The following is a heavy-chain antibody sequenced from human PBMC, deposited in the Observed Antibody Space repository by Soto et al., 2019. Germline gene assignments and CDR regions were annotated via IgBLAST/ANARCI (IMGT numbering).Heavy chain of an antibody. Sequence: QVQLVQSGAEVKRPGASVKVSCTASGDTFNFYSINWVRQAPGLGLEWMGRVNPIVSMSNYAQKFQGRVTMTADKSTSTAYMELSSLRSEDTAISYCASRNGSGYRAFDYWGQGALVTVSS. D-gene: IGHD3-10*01. CDR1: GDTFNFYS. J-gene: IGHJ4*02. CDR2: VNPIVSMS. V-gene: IGHV1-69*02. CDR3: ASRNGSGYRAFDY.